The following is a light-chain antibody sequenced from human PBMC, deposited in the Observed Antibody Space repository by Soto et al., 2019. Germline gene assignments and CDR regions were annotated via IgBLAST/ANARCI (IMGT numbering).Light chain of an antibody. CDR3: ETWDSNTWV. CDR2: LEGSGSY. Sequence: QPVLTPSSSASASLGSSVKLTCTLSSGHSSYIIAWHQQQPGKAPRYLMKLEGSGSYNKGSGVPDRFSGSSSGADHYLTISNLQFEDEADYYCETWDSNTWVFGGGTKLTVL. CDR1: SGHSSYI. J-gene: IGLJ3*02. V-gene: IGLV4-60*02.